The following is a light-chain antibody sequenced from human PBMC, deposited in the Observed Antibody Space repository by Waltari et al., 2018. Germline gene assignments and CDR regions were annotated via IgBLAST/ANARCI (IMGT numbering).Light chain of an antibody. CDR2: KVS. J-gene: IGKJ1*01. CDR3: MQGSFWPWT. V-gene: IGKV2-30*02. CDR1: QRLGHGDGNTF. Sequence: VLTQSPVSLSVTLGQPASISCTSRQRLGHGDGNTFLSWFLQGPGQSPRRLIYKVSIRDSGVPDRFSGSGSDSDFTLTISRLEAEDVGVYFCMQGSFWPWTFGQGTKVEIK.